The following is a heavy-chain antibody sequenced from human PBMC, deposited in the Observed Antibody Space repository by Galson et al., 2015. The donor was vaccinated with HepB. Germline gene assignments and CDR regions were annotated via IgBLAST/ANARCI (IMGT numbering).Heavy chain of an antibody. Sequence: SVKVSCKASVGTFSSYAISWVRQAPGQGLEWMGGIIPIFGTANYAQKFQGRVTITADESTSTAYMELSSLRSEDTAGDYCATAIGSRGYSYGPSYYYYGMDVWRQGTTVTVSS. D-gene: IGHD5-18*01. CDR1: VGTFSSYA. CDR3: ATAIGSRGYSYGPSYYYYGMDV. J-gene: IGHJ6*02. V-gene: IGHV1-69*13. CDR2: IIPIFGTA.